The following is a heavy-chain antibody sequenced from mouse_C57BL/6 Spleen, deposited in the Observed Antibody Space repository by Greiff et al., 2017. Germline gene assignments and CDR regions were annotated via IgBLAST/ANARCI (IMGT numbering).Heavy chain of an antibody. V-gene: IGHV2-2*01. J-gene: IGHJ4*01. CDR2: IWSGGST. Sequence: VKLMESGPGLVQPSQSLSITCTVSGFSLTSYGVHWVRQSPGKGLEWLGVIWSGGSTDYNAAFISRLSISKDNSKSQVFFKMNSLQADDTAIYYCARNRVGSSLGAMDYWGQGTSVTVSS. CDR3: ARNRVGSSLGAMDY. D-gene: IGHD1-1*01. CDR1: GFSLTSYG.